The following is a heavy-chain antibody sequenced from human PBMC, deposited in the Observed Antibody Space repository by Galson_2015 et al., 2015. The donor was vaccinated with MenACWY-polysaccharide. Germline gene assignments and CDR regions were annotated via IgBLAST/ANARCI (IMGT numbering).Heavy chain of an antibody. CDR1: GFTFDDYA. J-gene: IGHJ4*02. V-gene: IGHV3-9*01. D-gene: IGHD6-19*01. CDR2: ISWNSGSI. CDR3: AKGRGGIAVAGPDY. Sequence: SLRLSCAASGFTFDDYAMHWVRQAPGKGLEWVSGISWNSGSIGYADSVKGRFTISRDNAKNSLYLQMNSLRAEDTALYYCAKGRGGIAVAGPDYWGQGTLVTVSS.